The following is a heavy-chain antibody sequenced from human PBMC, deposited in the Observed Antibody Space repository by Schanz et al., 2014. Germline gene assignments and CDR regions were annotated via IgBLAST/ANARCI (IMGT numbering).Heavy chain of an antibody. J-gene: IGHJ3*01. Sequence: QVQLLQSGSEVKKPGASVKVSCEISGYTVSALAMHWVRQAPGKGLEWLGGFDVEDGETIYAQKFQGRVTMTEDTSTETAYMELSGLRSGDTAVYYCATNSPFRMVRGSNAFDAWGHGTMVTVSS. CDR1: GYTVSALA. CDR2: FDVEDGET. D-gene: IGHD3-10*01. CDR3: ATNSPFRMVRGSNAFDA. V-gene: IGHV1-24*01.